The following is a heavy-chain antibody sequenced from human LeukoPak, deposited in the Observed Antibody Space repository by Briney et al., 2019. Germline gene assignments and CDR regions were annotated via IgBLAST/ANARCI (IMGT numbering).Heavy chain of an antibody. Sequence: ASVKVSCKASGYTFTGYYMHWVRQAPGQGLEWMGWINPNSGGTNYAQKFQGRVTMTRDTSISTAYMELSRLRSDDTAVYYCARSYSRDGYNLFRRPYYYYYMDVWGKGTTVTVSS. D-gene: IGHD5-24*01. CDR1: GYTFTGYY. V-gene: IGHV1-2*02. CDR2: INPNSGGT. CDR3: ARSYSRDGYNLFRRPYYYYYMDV. J-gene: IGHJ6*03.